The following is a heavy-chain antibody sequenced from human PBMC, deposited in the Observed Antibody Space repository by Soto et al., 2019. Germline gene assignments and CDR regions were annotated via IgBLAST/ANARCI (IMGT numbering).Heavy chain of an antibody. V-gene: IGHV4-59*08. CDR2: IHYSGST. CDR3: ARGPSGDKVDY. Sequence: SETLSLTCTVSGDSISSYYWSWIRQPPGKGLEWIGYIHYSGSTNYNPSLKSRVTISVDTSKNQFSLQLSSVSAADTAVYYCARGPSGDKVDYWGQGTLVTVS. CDR1: GDSISSYY. D-gene: IGHD7-27*01. J-gene: IGHJ4*02.